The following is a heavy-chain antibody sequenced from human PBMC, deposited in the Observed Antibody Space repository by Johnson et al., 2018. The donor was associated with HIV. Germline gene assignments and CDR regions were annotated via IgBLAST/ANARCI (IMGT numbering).Heavy chain of an antibody. CDR2: ISYDGSNK. Sequence: QVQLVESGGGVVQPGGSLRLSCAASGFTFSSYAMVRQAPGKGLEWVAVISYDGSNKYYADSVKGRFTISRDNSKNTLYLQMNSLRAEDTAVYYCAKVDDLATMIVGDAFDIWGQGTMVTVSP. CDR3: AKVDDLATMIVGDAFDI. V-gene: IGHV3-30-3*02. CDR1: GFTFSSYA. J-gene: IGHJ3*02. D-gene: IGHD5-12*01.